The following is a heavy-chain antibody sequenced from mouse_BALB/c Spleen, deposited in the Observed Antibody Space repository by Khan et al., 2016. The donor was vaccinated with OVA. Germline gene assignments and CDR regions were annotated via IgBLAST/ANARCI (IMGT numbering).Heavy chain of an antibody. CDR3: ATQHCYHYDIMDY. Sequence: QVRLQQSGPGLVAPSQSLSITCTISGFSLTNYGVHWVRQPPGKGLEWLVVIWSDGSTTYNSALKSRLTLSKDNSKSHVFLKMNSLQTDDTAMYFGATQHCYHYDIMDYWGQGTSVTVSS. V-gene: IGHV2-6-1*01. CDR2: IWSDGST. J-gene: IGHJ4*01. CDR1: GFSLTNYG. D-gene: IGHD6-1*01.